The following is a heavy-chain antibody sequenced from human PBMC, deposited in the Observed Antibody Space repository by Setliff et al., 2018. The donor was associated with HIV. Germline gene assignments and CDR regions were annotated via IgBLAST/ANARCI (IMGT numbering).Heavy chain of an antibody. CDR3: ARDRTAGYNYDYGY. V-gene: IGHV1-69*13. D-gene: IGHD3-16*01. CDR2: IIPIFGIP. Sequence: SVKVSCKASGGTFIRYAFNWVRQAPGQGLEWMGEIIPIFGIPSYAQRFQDRVTITADESTNTAYMELSGLRSDDTAVYYCARDRTAGYNYDYGYWGQGTLVTVSS. CDR1: GGTFIRYA. J-gene: IGHJ4*02.